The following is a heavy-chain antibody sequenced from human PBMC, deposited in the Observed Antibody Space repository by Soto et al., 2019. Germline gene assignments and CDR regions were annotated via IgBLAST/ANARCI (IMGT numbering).Heavy chain of an antibody. V-gene: IGHV4-30-2*01. CDR1: GASIGSGGFS. Sequence: SESLSVTCAVSGASIGSGGFSWSWIRQPPGKGLERIRYIYQTATPDYTPSLKNRATMSADMSKTQFAPQLRSEIAVDTAVYYCARVGGVAARTFGNWRQGTLGTVSS. CDR3: ARVGGVAARTFGN. CDR2: IYQTATP. D-gene: IGHD6-6*01. J-gene: IGHJ4*02.